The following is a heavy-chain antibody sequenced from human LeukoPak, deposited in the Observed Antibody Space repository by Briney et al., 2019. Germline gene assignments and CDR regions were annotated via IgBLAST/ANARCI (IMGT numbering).Heavy chain of an antibody. CDR2: IKEDGSEK. CDR1: GFTFSSYW. CDR3: ARPIFGVVIESYYMDV. D-gene: IGHD3-3*01. Sequence: GGSLRLSCAASGFTFSSYWMSWVRQAPGKGLEWVANIKEDGSEKYYVHSVRGRFTISRDNAKNSLYLQMNSLRAEDTAVYYCARPIFGVVIESYYMDVWGRGTTVTVSS. J-gene: IGHJ6*03. V-gene: IGHV3-7*01.